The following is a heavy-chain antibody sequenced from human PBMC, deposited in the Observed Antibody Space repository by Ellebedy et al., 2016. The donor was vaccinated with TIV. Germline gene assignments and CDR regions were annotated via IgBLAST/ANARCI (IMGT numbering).Heavy chain of an antibody. CDR1: GLTFSRYG. J-gene: IGHJ4*02. CDR2: IWYDGSIK. Sequence: GESLKISCAASGLTFSRYGMHWIRQAPDKGLEWVAVIWYDGSIKYLADSVKGRFTISRDNFNNTLYLQMNSLRDEDTAVYWCASWDFDYWGQGTLVTVSS. D-gene: IGHD7-27*01. CDR3: ASWDFDY. V-gene: IGHV3-33*01.